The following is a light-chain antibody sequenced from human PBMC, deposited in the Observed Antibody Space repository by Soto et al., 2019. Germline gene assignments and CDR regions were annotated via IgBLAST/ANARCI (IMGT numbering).Light chain of an antibody. CDR1: SSNIGSNF. CDR2: RTN. J-gene: IGLJ2*01. CDR3: ATWDDSLSGVV. Sequence: QSVLTQPPSASGTPGQRVTISCSGSSSNIGSNFVYWYHQLPGTAPKLLIYRTNQRPSGVPDRFSGSKSGTSASLAISGLRSEDEADYYCATWDDSLSGVVFGGGTKVTV. V-gene: IGLV1-47*01.